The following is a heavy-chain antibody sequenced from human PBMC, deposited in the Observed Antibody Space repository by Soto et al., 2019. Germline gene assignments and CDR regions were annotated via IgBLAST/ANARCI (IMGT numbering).Heavy chain of an antibody. CDR3: ARDNDYGDYNWFDP. CDR1: GFTFSSYS. Sequence: EVQLVESGGGLVKPGGSLRLSCAASGFTFSSYSMNWVRQAPGKGLEWVSSISSSSSYIYYADSVKGRFTISRDNAKNSLYLQMNSLRAEDTAVYYCARDNDYGDYNWFDPWGQGTLVTVSS. V-gene: IGHV3-21*01. J-gene: IGHJ5*02. D-gene: IGHD4-17*01. CDR2: ISSSSSYI.